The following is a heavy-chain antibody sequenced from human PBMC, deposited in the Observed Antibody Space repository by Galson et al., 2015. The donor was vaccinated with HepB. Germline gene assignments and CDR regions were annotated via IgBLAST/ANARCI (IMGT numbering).Heavy chain of an antibody. V-gene: IGHV1-2*06. CDR2: INPNSGGT. J-gene: IGHJ4*02. CDR3: ARGEWGITMVQGVIHY. Sequence: SVKVSCKASGYTFTGYYMHWVRQAPGQGLEWMGRINPNSGGTNYAQKFQGRVTMTRDTSISTAYMELSRLRSDDTAVYYCARGEWGITMVQGVIHYWGQGTLVTVSS. D-gene: IGHD3-10*01. CDR1: GYTFTGYY.